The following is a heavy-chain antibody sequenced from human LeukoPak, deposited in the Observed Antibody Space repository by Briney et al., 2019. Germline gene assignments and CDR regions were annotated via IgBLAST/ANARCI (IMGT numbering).Heavy chain of an antibody. CDR3: AKGGVVGTRYYFDS. D-gene: IGHD2-15*01. J-gene: IGHJ4*02. CDR2: TKEDGSGS. V-gene: IGHV3-7*01. Sequence: GGSLRLSCAASGFSFSYYWMSWVRQAPGKGLEWVANTKEDGSGSSYVDSVKGRFTISRDNAKNSLYLQMNSLRAEDTAVYYCAKGGVVGTRYYFDSWGQGALVTVSS. CDR1: GFSFSYYW.